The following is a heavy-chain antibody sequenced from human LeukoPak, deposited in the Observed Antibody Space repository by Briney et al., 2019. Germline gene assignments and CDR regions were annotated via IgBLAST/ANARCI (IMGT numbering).Heavy chain of an antibody. CDR3: AIPTYHYDILTGYGMDV. V-gene: IGHV1-8*01. D-gene: IGHD3-9*01. Sequence: ASVKASCKASGYTFTSYDINWVRQATGQGLEWMGWMNPNSGNTGYAQKFQGRATMTRNTSISTAYMELSSLRSEDTAVYYCAIPTYHYDILTGYGMDVWGQGTTVTVSS. CDR1: GYTFTSYD. J-gene: IGHJ6*02. CDR2: MNPNSGNT.